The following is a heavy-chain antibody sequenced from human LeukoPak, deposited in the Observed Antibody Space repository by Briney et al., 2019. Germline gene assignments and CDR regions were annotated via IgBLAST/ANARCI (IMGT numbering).Heavy chain of an antibody. J-gene: IGHJ6*03. Sequence: SETLSLTCTVSGGSIGSYYWSWIRQPAGKGLEWIGRIYTSGSTNYNPSLKSRVTMSVDTSKNQFSLKLSSVTAADTAVYYCARGGSDYDFWSGYYTDYYYYYMDVWGKGTTVTVSS. D-gene: IGHD3-3*01. CDR3: ARGGSDYDFWSGYYTDYYYYYMDV. CDR2: IYTSGST. V-gene: IGHV4-4*07. CDR1: GGSIGSYY.